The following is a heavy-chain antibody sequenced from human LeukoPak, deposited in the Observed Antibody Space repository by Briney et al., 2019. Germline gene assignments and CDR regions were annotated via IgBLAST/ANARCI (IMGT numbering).Heavy chain of an antibody. Sequence: GGSLRLSCAASGFTFSSFVLNWVRHAPGKGLEWASTISGSGGTTYYADSVKGRFTISRDNSKNTLYLQMNSLRAEDTAVYYCVLRGGATDYWGQGTLVTVSS. CDR2: ISGSGGTT. J-gene: IGHJ4*02. CDR1: GFTFSSFV. CDR3: VLRGGATDY. D-gene: IGHD3-16*01. V-gene: IGHV3-23*01.